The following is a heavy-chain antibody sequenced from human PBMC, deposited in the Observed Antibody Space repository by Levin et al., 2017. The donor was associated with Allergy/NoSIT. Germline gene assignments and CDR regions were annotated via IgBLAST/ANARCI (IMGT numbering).Heavy chain of an antibody. Sequence: PSETLSLTCTVSGASVSGADYYWSWIRQPPGKGLEWVGYIYHNGITFYSPSLKSRLTISLDTSKNHFSLNLNSVTAADPAVYYCARSPECTTTSCFSLFDYWGQGALVTVSS. CDR3: ARSPECTTTSCFSLFDY. CDR2: IYHNGIT. J-gene: IGHJ4*02. V-gene: IGHV4-30-4*01. D-gene: IGHD2-2*01. CDR1: GASVSGADYY.